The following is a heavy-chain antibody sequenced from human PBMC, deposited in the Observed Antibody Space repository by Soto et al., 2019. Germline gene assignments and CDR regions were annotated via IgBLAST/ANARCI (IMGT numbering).Heavy chain of an antibody. CDR2: ISGNSGSL. V-gene: IGHV3-9*01. J-gene: IGHJ6*04. CDR1: GFIFDDYA. D-gene: IGHD6-6*01. Sequence: EVQLVESGGGLVQPGRSLRLSCAASGFIFDDYATHWVRQAPGKGLEWVPAISGNSGSLGYADSGKGRFTISRDNAKNSLYLQMNGLRAEDTALYYCAKDRYSSSAYYYCGMDAWGEGATVTVSS. CDR3: AKDRYSSSAYYYCGMDA.